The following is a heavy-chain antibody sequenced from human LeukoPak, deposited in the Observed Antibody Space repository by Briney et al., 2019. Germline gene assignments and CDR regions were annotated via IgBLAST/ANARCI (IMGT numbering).Heavy chain of an antibody. Sequence: PSETLSLTCTLSGGSPSIHYWSCIRPRAEGGLGWSGRIYTSGRTNYNPSLKSRDPMTGDTPKTQFSQNLSSVSAAYTPVYSCARAPDVSYYYYTDVWGEGTTVTVSS. CDR2: IYTSGRT. CDR3: ARAPDVSYYYYTDV. J-gene: IGHJ6*03. D-gene: IGHD1-14*01. V-gene: IGHV4-4*07. CDR1: GGSPSIHY.